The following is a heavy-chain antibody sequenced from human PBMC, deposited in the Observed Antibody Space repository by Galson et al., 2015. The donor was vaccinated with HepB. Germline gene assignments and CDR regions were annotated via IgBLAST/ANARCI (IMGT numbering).Heavy chain of an antibody. Sequence: SLRLSCAASGFTFSSYWMSWVRQAPGKGLEWVANIKQDGSEKYDVDTVKGRFTISRDNANNSLYLQMNSLRAEDTAVYYCAREVVGLGELSSPDYWGQGTLVTVSS. CDR3: AREVVGLGELSSPDY. CDR1: GFTFSSYW. V-gene: IGHV3-7*03. CDR2: IKQDGSEK. J-gene: IGHJ4*02. D-gene: IGHD3-16*02.